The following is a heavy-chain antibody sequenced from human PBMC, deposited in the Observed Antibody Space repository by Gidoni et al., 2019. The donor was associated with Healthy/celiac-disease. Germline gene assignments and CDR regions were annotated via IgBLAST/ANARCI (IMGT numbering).Heavy chain of an antibody. D-gene: IGHD5-12*01. CDR2: IWYDGSNK. Sequence: QVQLVESGGGVVQPGRSLRLSCGASGFTFSSYGMHWVRQAPGKGLEWVAVIWYDGSNKYYADSVKGRFTISRDNSKNTLYLQMNSLRAEDTAVYYCARDGLGGFQADYYYYYGMDVWGQGTTVTVSS. J-gene: IGHJ6*02. V-gene: IGHV3-33*01. CDR3: ARDGLGGFQADYYYYYGMDV. CDR1: GFTFSSYG.